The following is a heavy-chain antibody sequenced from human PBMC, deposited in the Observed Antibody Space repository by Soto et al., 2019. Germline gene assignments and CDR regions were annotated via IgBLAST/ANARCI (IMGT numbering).Heavy chain of an antibody. CDR1: GYTFTSYY. D-gene: IGHD3-3*01. V-gene: IGHV1-46*01. Sequence: EASVKVSCKASGYTFTSYYMHWVRQAPGQGLEWMGIINPSGGSTSYAQKFQGRVTMTRDTSASTVYMELSSLRSEDTAVYYCARGGKLRFLEWLPEARYYYGMDVWGQGTTVTVAS. CDR2: INPSGGST. J-gene: IGHJ6*02. CDR3: ARGGKLRFLEWLPEARYYYGMDV.